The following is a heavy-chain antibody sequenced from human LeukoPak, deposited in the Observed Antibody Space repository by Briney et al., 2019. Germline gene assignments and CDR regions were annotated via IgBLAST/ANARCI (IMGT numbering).Heavy chain of an antibody. D-gene: IGHD3-16*02. V-gene: IGHV3-23*01. CDR2: ISGSGGST. CDR3: AKDFDDYVWGSYRYTTVGYFDY. J-gene: IGHJ4*02. Sequence: PGGSLRLSCAASGFTFSSYAMSWVRQAPGKGLERVSAISGSGGSTSYADPVKGRFTISRDNSKNTLYLQMNSLRAEGTAVYYCAKDFDDYVWGSYRYTTVGYFDYWGQGTLVTVSS. CDR1: GFTFSSYA.